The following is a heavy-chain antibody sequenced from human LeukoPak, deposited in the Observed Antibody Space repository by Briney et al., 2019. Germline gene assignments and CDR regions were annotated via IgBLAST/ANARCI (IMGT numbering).Heavy chain of an antibody. D-gene: IGHD3-22*01. J-gene: IGHJ4*02. CDR1: GFIFSDYS. CDR3: ARGWSSGYSDY. Sequence: GGSLRLSCAASGFIFSDYSINWVRQAPGKGLEWVASIRSRTGYIYYGDSVRGRFTISRDMAKNSLYLEMNSLTVEDTAVYYCARGWSSGYSDYWGQGTLVSVSS. CDR2: IRSRTGYI. V-gene: IGHV3-21*01.